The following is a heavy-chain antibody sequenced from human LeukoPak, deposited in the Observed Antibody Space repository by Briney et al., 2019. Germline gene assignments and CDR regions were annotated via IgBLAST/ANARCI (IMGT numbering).Heavy chain of an antibody. Sequence: GESLNIPCKGSGYSFTSYWIGWVRQMPGKGLEGMGIIYPGDSDTRYSPSFQGQVTISADKSISTAYLQWSSLKASDTAMYYCARQPHSSGTLDYWGQGTLVTVSS. J-gene: IGHJ4*02. CDR3: ARQPHSSGTLDY. CDR1: GYSFTSYW. D-gene: IGHD3-22*01. V-gene: IGHV5-51*01. CDR2: IYPGDSDT.